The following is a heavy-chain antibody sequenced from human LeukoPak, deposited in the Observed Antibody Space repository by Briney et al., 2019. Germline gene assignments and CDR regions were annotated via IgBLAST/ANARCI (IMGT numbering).Heavy chain of an antibody. Sequence: GGSLRLSCAASGFTFSSYAMHWVRQAPGKGLEWVAVISYDGSNKYYADSVKGRFTISRDNSKNTLYLQMNSLRAEDTAVYYCARGSHYYDSSGYYMSGNWGQGTLVTVSS. V-gene: IGHV3-30-3*01. CDR2: ISYDGSNK. CDR3: ARGSHYYDSSGYYMSGN. D-gene: IGHD3-22*01. CDR1: GFTFSSYA. J-gene: IGHJ4*02.